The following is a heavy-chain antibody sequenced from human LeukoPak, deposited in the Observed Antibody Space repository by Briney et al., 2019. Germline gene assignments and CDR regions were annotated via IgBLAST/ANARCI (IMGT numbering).Heavy chain of an antibody. CDR3: ARTYGPFDY. Sequence: GGSLRLSCAASGFTFSSYWMRWVRQAPGKGLEWVANIKEDGSEKHYVDSVKGRFTISRDNAKNSLYLQMNSLRAEDTAVYYCARTYGPFDYWGQGTLVTVSS. V-gene: IGHV3-7*01. J-gene: IGHJ4*02. D-gene: IGHD2-8*01. CDR2: IKEDGSEK. CDR1: GFTFSSYW.